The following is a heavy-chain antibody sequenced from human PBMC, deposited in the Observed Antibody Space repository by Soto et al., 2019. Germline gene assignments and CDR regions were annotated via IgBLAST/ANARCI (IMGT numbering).Heavy chain of an antibody. D-gene: IGHD3-10*01. CDR3: ARDEGLGVNYYYYGMDV. J-gene: IGHJ6*02. CDR2: IWYDGSNK. V-gene: IGHV3-33*01. CDR1: GFTFSSYG. Sequence: QVQLVESGGGVVQPGRSLRLSCAASGFTFSSYGMHWVRQAPGKGLEWVAVIWYDGSNKYYADSVKGRFTISRDNSKNRLYLQMTSLRAEDTAVYYCARDEGLGVNYYYYGMDVWGQGTTVTVSS.